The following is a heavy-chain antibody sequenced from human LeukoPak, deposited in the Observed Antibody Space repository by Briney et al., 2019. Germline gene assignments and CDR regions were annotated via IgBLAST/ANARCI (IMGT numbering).Heavy chain of an antibody. D-gene: IGHD3-22*01. CDR3: ARGSNYYDSSGYYGAPPEYFQH. CDR2: INHSGST. Sequence: SETLSLTCAVYGGSFSGYYWSWIRQPPGKGLEWIGEINHSGSTNYNPSLKSRVTISVDTSKNQFSLKLSSVTAADTAVYYCARGSNYYDSSGYYGAPPEYFQHWGQGTLVTVSS. J-gene: IGHJ1*01. V-gene: IGHV4-34*01. CDR1: GGSFSGYY.